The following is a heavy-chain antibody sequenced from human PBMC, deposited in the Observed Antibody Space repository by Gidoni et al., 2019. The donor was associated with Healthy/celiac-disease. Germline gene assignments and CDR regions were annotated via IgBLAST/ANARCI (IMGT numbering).Heavy chain of an antibody. J-gene: IGHJ6*02. Sequence: QVQLVQSGAEVKKPGSSVKVSCKASGGTFSSYAISWVRQAPGQGLEWMGGIIPIFGTANYEQKFQGRVTITADESTSTAYMELSSLRSEDTAVYYCAGGASIAARPAPYGMDVWGQGTTVTVSS. CDR2: IIPIFGTA. V-gene: IGHV1-69*01. CDR1: GGTFSSYA. D-gene: IGHD6-6*01. CDR3: AGGASIAARPAPYGMDV.